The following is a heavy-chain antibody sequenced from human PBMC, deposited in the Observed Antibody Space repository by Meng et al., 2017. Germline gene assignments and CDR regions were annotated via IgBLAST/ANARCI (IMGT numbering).Heavy chain of an antibody. CDR3: ARVGYYYDSSGHSFGRKRNDAFDI. CDR1: GFTFDDYG. Sequence: GESLKISCAASGFTFDDYGMSWVRQAPGKGLEWVSYISSSGSTIYYADSVKGRFTISRDNAKNSLYLQMNSLRAEDTAVYYCARVGYYYDSSGHSFGRKRNDAFDIWGQGTMVTVSS. D-gene: IGHD3-22*01. J-gene: IGHJ3*02. CDR2: ISSSGSTI. V-gene: IGHV3-48*03.